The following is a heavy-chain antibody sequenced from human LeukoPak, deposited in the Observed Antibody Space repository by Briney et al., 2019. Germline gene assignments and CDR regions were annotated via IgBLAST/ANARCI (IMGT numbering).Heavy chain of an antibody. V-gene: IGHV3-23*01. CDR1: GFTFISYA. Sequence: LPGGSLRLSCAASGFTFISYAMSWVRQAPGKGLEWVSAISGSGGSTYYADSVKGRFTISRDNSKNTLYLQMNSLRAEDTAVYYCAKDVSSGWYDFYFDYWGQGTLVTVSS. CDR3: AKDVSSGWYDFYFDY. CDR2: ISGSGGST. J-gene: IGHJ4*02. D-gene: IGHD6-19*01.